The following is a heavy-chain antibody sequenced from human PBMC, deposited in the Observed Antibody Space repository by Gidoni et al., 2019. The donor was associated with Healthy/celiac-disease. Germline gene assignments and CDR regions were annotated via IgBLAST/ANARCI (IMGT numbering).Heavy chain of an antibody. CDR2: ISGSGGST. V-gene: IGHV3-23*01. D-gene: IGHD3-3*01. CDR3: AKRVEWLSHDFDY. CDR1: GFTFSSDA. Sequence: EVQLLESGGGLVQPGGSLRLSCAASGFTFSSDAMSWVRQAPGKWLEWVSAISGSGGSTYYADSAKGRFTISRDNSKNTLYLQMNSLRAEDTAVYYCAKRVEWLSHDFDYWGQGTLVTVSS. J-gene: IGHJ4*02.